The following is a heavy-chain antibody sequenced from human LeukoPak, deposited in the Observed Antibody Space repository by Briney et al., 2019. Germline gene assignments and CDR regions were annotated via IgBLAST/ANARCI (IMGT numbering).Heavy chain of an antibody. D-gene: IGHD3-10*01. CDR3: ARWFGEPPNFDY. V-gene: IGHV3-23*01. J-gene: IGHJ4*02. CDR2: ISGSGADI. Sequence: GGSLRLSCAASGFTFTNYAVCWVRQASGKGLGWVSSISGSGADIFYADAVQGRFSISRDNSKNRVFLQLNSLRAEDTAMYYCARWFGEPPNFDYWGQGTLVTVSS. CDR1: GFTFTNYA.